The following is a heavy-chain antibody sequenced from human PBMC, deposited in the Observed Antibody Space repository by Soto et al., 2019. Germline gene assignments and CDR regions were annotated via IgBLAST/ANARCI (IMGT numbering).Heavy chain of an antibody. D-gene: IGHD3-10*01. CDR1: GYTFTAYY. CDR2: INPNGGGT. V-gene: IGHV1-2*02. J-gene: IGHJ4*02. CDR3: ARAVHTMIQGVRFRVDQ. Sequence: ASLKVSCQASGYTFTAYYIHWVRQAPGQGLEWMGWINPNGGGTKYAQKFQGRVTMTRDTSINTAYMELTRLTSDDTAVYYCARAVHTMIQGVRFRVDQWGQGTLVTVSS.